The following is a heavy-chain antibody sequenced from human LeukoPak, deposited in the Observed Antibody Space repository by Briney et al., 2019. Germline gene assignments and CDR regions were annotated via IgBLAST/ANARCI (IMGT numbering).Heavy chain of an antibody. D-gene: IGHD4-11*01. V-gene: IGHV1-2*02. Sequence: EASVKVSCKASGYTFTGYYMHWVRQAPGQGLEWMGWINPNSGGTDYAQKFQGRVTMTRDTSISTAYMELSRLRSDDTAVYYCARDGDYSNYPWFDPWGQGTLVTVSS. CDR3: ARDGDYSNYPWFDP. J-gene: IGHJ5*02. CDR1: GYTFTGYY. CDR2: INPNSGGT.